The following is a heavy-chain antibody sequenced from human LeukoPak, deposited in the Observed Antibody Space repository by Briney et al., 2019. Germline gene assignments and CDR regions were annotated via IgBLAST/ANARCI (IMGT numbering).Heavy chain of an antibody. V-gene: IGHV3-11*04. CDR2: ISSSGSTI. J-gene: IGHJ4*02. CDR1: GFTVSSNY. CDR3: AREGSGWYKDY. D-gene: IGHD6-19*01. Sequence: GGSLRLSCAASGFTVSSNYMSWVRQAPGKGLEWVSYISSSGSTIYYADSVKGRFTISRDNAKNSLYLQMNSLRAEDTAVYYCAREGSGWYKDYWGQGTLVTVSS.